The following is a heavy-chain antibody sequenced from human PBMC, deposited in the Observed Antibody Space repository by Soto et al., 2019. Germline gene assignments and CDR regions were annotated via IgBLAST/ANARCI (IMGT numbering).Heavy chain of an antibody. Sequence: GWSLRLSCTATVFTFSSHAMNWVRQAPGKGLEWVSVISFDGTNKYYADSVRGRFTISRDNSKSTLYLQMNSLRPDDTAVYYCARGHGPYYDSSYYGLARNYFDKCGQGTLVTVSS. V-gene: IGHV3-30*04. CDR1: VFTFSSHA. J-gene: IGHJ4*02. CDR3: ARGHGPYYDSSYYGLARNYFDK. CDR2: ISFDGTNK. D-gene: IGHD3-22*01.